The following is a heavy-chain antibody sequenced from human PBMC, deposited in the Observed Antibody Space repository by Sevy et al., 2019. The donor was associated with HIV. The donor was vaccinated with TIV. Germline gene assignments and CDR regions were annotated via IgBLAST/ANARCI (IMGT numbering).Heavy chain of an antibody. CDR2: LPYDGSKE. J-gene: IGHJ3*02. Sequence: GGSLRLSCAASGFRFSSYGMNWVRQAPGKGLEWVAFLPYDGSKEDYAASVKGRFTISRDNSKNKLYLQMNSLRVEDTAVYYCTKDMVTFGGIIANSPGGFDIWGQGTMVTVSS. CDR1: GFRFSSYG. D-gene: IGHD3-16*02. CDR3: TKDMVTFGGIIANSPGGFDI. V-gene: IGHV3-30*02.